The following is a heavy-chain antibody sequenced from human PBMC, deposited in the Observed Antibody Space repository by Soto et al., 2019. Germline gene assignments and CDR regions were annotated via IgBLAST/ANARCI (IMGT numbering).Heavy chain of an antibody. V-gene: IGHV3-23*01. D-gene: IGHD1-7*01. CDR1: GFMLSTYS. Sequence: GGSLRLSCAASGFMLSTYSMSWVRQAPGKGLELVSHITGSGGVTYYADSVKGRFTISRDTSSNTLYLQMNSLRAEDTALYYCAKCLQIHWNYDAYHIWGQGTMVTVSS. CDR2: ITGSGGVT. CDR3: AKCLQIHWNYDAYHI. J-gene: IGHJ3*02.